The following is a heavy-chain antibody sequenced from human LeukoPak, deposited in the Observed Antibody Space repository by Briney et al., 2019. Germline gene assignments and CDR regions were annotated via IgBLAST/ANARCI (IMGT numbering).Heavy chain of an antibody. CDR3: ARGGQGDGYSADEAFDM. Sequence: QSQTLSLTCAISGDSVSSNSTARNWIRQSPSRGLEWLGRTYYRSKWYSDYAVSVKSRITINPDTSKNQFSLQLNSVTPEDTAVYYCARGGQGDGYSADEAFDMWGQGTMVTVSS. D-gene: IGHD5-24*01. CDR1: GDSVSSNSTA. J-gene: IGHJ3*02. V-gene: IGHV6-1*01. CDR2: TYYRSKWYS.